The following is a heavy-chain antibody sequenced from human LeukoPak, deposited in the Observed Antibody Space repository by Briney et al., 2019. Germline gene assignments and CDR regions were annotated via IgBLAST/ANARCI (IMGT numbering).Heavy chain of an antibody. Sequence: PGESLKISCRGSGYTFVDYWSGWVRQMPGKGLEWMGIIYPGGSDTRYSPSFQGQVTISADKSINTAYLQWSSLKASDTAMYYCARESTNGRFDYWGQGTLVTVSS. CDR1: GYTFVDYW. J-gene: IGHJ4*02. CDR2: IYPGGSDT. D-gene: IGHD5/OR15-5a*01. V-gene: IGHV5-51*01. CDR3: ARESTNGRFDY.